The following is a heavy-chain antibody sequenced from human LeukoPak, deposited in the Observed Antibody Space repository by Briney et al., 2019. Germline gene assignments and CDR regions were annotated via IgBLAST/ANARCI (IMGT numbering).Heavy chain of an antibody. CDR1: GYTLTELS. D-gene: IGHD1-26*01. CDR3: ATQVGAYYRFDY. J-gene: IGHJ4*02. CDR2: FDPEDGET. V-gene: IGHV1-24*01. Sequence: GASVKVSCKVSGYTLTELSMHWVRQAPGKGLEWMGGFDPEDGETIYAQKFQGRVTMTEDTSTDTAYTELSSLRSEDTAVYYCATQVGAYYRFDYWGQGTLVTVSS.